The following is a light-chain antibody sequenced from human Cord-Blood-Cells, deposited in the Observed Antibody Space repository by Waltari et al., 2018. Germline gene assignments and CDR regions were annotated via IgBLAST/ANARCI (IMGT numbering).Light chain of an antibody. CDR1: QSICSY. V-gene: IGKV1-39*01. CDR3: QQSDSTPDS. CDR2: AAS. J-gene: IGKJ2*03. Sequence: DIQMIQSPSSLSASVGDRVTITCRASQSICSYLNWYQQKPGKAPTRLIYAASSVQSGVPSRFSGSGSGTDFTLTISSLQPGEFATYYCQQSDSTPDSFGQGTKLEIK.